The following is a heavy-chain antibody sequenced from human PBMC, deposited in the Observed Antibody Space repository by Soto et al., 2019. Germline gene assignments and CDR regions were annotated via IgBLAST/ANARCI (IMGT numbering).Heavy chain of an antibody. CDR3: ARVGAPSDYGLGSFQH. J-gene: IGHJ1*01. CDR1: GGTISSGGYY. V-gene: IGHV4-31*03. CDR2: IYYSGST. Sequence: SETLSLTCPVSGGTISSGGYYWSWIRKHPGKGLEWIGYIYYSGSTYYNPSLKSRVTISVDTSKNQFSLKLSSVTAADTAVYYCARVGAPSDYGLGSFQHWGQGTLVTVSS. D-gene: IGHD4-17*01.